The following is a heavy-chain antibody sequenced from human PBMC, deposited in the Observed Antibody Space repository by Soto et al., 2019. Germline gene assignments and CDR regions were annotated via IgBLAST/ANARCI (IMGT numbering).Heavy chain of an antibody. Sequence: TSVKVSCKASGYTFTRYSINWVRQAPGQGLEWVGWISNYNGDTKYAQKFQGRVTLTTDTSTTTTYMDLRSLTSDDTAVYFCARGDSTGSPTGWFDPWGQGTLVTVSS. CDR1: GYTFTRYS. V-gene: IGHV1-18*04. D-gene: IGHD6-19*01. CDR2: ISNYNGDT. CDR3: ARGDSTGSPTGWFDP. J-gene: IGHJ5*02.